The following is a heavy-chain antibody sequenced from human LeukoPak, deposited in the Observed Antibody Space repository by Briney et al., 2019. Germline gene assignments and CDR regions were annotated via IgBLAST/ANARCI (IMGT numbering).Heavy chain of an antibody. V-gene: IGHV1-18*01. D-gene: IGHD3-22*01. CDR1: GYTFTSYG. J-gene: IGHJ4*02. CDR3: ARLPDPYYYDSSGYLPPDY. Sequence: ASVKVSCKASGYTFTSYGISWVRQAPGQGLEWMGWISAYNGNTNYEQKLQGRVTMTTDTSTSTAYMELRSLRSDDTAVYYCARLPDPYYYDSSGYLPPDYWGQGTLVTVSS. CDR2: ISAYNGNT.